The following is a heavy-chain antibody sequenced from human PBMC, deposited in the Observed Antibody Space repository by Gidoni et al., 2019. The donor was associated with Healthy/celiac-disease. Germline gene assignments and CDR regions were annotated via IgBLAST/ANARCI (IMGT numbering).Heavy chain of an antibody. V-gene: IGHV3-9*01. Sequence: EVQLVESGGGLVQPGRSLRLSCAASGFTFDDYAMHWVRQAPGKGLEWVSGISWNCGSIGYADSVKGRFTISRDNAKNSLYLQMNSLRAEDTALYYCAKDIYIGSMGAFDIWGQGTMVTVSS. CDR2: ISWNCGSI. J-gene: IGHJ3*02. CDR3: AKDIYIGSMGAFDI. CDR1: GFTFDDYA. D-gene: IGHD1-26*01.